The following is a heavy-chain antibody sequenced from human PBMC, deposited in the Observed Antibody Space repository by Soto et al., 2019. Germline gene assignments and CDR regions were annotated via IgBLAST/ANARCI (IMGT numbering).Heavy chain of an antibody. CDR2: IIPILGIA. CDR1: GGTFSSYT. CDR3: ARAPYNWNAAYNWFDP. J-gene: IGHJ5*02. D-gene: IGHD1-1*01. Sequence: QVQLVQSGAEVKKPGSSVKVSCKASGGTFSSYTISWVRQAPGQGLEWMGRIIPILGIANYAQKFQGRVTITXXKXTXXAYMELSSLRSEDTAVYYCARAPYNWNAAYNWFDPWGQGTLVTVSS. V-gene: IGHV1-69*02.